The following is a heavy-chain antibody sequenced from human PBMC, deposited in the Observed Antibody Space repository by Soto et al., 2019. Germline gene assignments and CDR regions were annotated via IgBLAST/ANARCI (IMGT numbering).Heavy chain of an antibody. CDR1: GFTFSSYS. J-gene: IGHJ4*02. D-gene: IGHD6-13*01. CDR2: ISSSSSYI. V-gene: IGHV3-21*01. Sequence: EVQLVESGGGLVKPGGSLRLSCAASGFTFSSYSMNWVRQAPGKGLAWVSSISSSSSYIYYADSVKGRFTISRDNAKNSLYLQMNSLRAEDTAVYYCARDGYKQQLVQDYWGQGTLVTVSS. CDR3: ARDGYKQQLVQDY.